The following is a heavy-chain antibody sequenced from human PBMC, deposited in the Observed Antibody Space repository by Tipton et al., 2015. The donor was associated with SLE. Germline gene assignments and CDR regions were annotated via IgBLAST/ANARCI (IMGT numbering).Heavy chain of an antibody. J-gene: IGHJ4*02. CDR1: GNNFANYW. V-gene: IGHV5-51*03. CDR2: FHPADSDV. D-gene: IGHD3-10*01. CDR3: ARRHYSGSGASDY. Sequence: VQLVQSGAELRKPGESLKISCQDSGNNFANYWLGWVRQMPGKGLEWVGIFHPADSDVKYSPSFQGRVTISADTSISTAYLQWRSLQASDTAMYYCARRHYSGSGASDYWGLGTLVTVSS.